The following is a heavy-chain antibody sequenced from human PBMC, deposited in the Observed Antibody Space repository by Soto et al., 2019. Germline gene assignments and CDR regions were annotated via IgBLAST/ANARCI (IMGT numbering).Heavy chain of an antibody. V-gene: IGHV1-69*06. J-gene: IGHJ3*02. CDR3: ARGDTAIYPRDAFDI. Sequence: QVQLVQSGAEVKKPGSSVKVSCKASGGTFSSYAISWVRQAPGQGLEWMGGIIPIFGTANYAQKFQGRVTITADKTTSTAYRELGSMRSEDTAVYYCARGDTAIYPRDAFDIWGQGTMVTVSS. CDR1: GGTFSSYA. CDR2: IIPIFGTA. D-gene: IGHD5-18*01.